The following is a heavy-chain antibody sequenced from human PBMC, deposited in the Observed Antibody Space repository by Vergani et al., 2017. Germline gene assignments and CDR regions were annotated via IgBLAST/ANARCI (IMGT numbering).Heavy chain of an antibody. Sequence: RLVQSGGGLAHPGGSLRLSCAASGLPVSGFAFNTYAMIWVRQAPGKGLEWVGVISYDGTEKKYADSVNGRFTISRDNSKKMMSLQMNSLRVEDTAVYYCARKVGKGSPGIAAAGTRGYYYYYMDVWGKGTTVTVSS. J-gene: IGHJ6*03. CDR3: ARKVGKGSPGIAAAGTRGYYYYYMDV. CDR2: ISYDGTEK. CDR1: GLPVSGFAFNTYA. D-gene: IGHD6-13*01. V-gene: IGHV3-30-3*01.